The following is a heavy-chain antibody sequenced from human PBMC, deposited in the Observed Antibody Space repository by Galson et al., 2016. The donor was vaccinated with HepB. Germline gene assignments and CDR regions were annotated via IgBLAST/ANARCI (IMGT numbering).Heavy chain of an antibody. D-gene: IGHD3-3*01. Sequence: SVKVSCKASGYPFINYGINWLRQAPGQGLEWMGWISVNNGNTNYEQKYQDRVTLTRDTSKSTVYMEVGSLRYDDTATYYCARDRLNYFDFWSGTGGAFDIWGQGTMVTVSS. V-gene: IGHV1-18*01. CDR3: ARDRLNYFDFWSGTGGAFDI. CDR1: GYPFINYG. J-gene: IGHJ3*02. CDR2: ISVNNGNT.